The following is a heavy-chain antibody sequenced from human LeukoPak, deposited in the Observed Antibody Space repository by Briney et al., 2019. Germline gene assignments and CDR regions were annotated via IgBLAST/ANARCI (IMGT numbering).Heavy chain of an antibody. D-gene: IGHD6-19*01. CDR2: IYYSGST. J-gene: IGHJ4*02. V-gene: IGHV4-59*12. CDR1: GGSISSYY. Sequence: SETLSLTCTVSGGSISSYYWSWIRQPPGKGLEWIGYIYYSGSTNYNPSLKSRVTMSVDTSKNQFSLKLSSVTAADTAVYYCARDGAGYSSGWYDYWGQGTLVTVS. CDR3: ARDGAGYSSGWYDY.